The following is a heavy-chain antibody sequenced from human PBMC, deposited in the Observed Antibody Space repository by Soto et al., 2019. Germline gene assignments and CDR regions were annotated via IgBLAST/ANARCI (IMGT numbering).Heavy chain of an antibody. J-gene: IGHJ6*02. CDR2: IIIKANSYAT. CDR3: TRHIDRFLEWSTTISGYYYYGMDV. D-gene: IGHD3-3*01. V-gene: IGHV3-73*01. CDR1: GFTFSGSA. Sequence: GGSLILSCAASGFTFSGSAMHWVRQASGKWLEWVGRIIIKANSYATAYAASVKGRFTISRDDSKNTAYLQMNSLKTEDTAVYYCTRHIDRFLEWSTTISGYYYYGMDVWGQGTTVTVSS.